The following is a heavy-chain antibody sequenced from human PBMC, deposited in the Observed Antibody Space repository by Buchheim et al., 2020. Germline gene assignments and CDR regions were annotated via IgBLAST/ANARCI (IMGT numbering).Heavy chain of an antibody. D-gene: IGHD2-15*01. CDR3: ATIPIVVVVAATDSFDY. CDR1: GFTFSSYA. V-gene: IGHV3-23*04. CDR2: ISGSGGST. Sequence: VQLVESGGGVVQPGGSLRLSCAASGFTFSSYAMSWVRQAPGKGLEWVSAISGSGGSTYYADSVKGRFTISRDNSKNTLYLQMNSLRAEDTAVYYCATIPIVVVVAATDSFDYWGQGTL. J-gene: IGHJ4*02.